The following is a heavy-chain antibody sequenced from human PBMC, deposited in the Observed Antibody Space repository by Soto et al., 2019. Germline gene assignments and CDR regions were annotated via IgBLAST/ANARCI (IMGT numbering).Heavy chain of an antibody. Sequence: GSLRLSCAASGFTFSSYSMNWVRQAPGKGLEWVSSISSSSSYIYYADSVKGRFTISRDNAKNSLYLQMNSLRAEDTAVYYCASTLAAAGPFDYWGQGTLVTVSS. CDR2: ISSSSSYI. CDR3: ASTLAAAGPFDY. V-gene: IGHV3-21*01. D-gene: IGHD6-13*01. CDR1: GFTFSSYS. J-gene: IGHJ4*02.